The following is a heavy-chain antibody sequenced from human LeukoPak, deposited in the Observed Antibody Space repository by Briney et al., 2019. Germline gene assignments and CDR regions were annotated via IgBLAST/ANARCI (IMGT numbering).Heavy chain of an antibody. J-gene: IGHJ4*02. Sequence: ASVKVSCKAPGGTFSSYAISWVRRAPGQGLEWMGGIIPIFGTANYAQKFQGRVTITADESTSTAYMELSSLRSEDTAVYYCASSAIYGDYVRFDYWGQGTLVTVSS. CDR3: ASSAIYGDYVRFDY. V-gene: IGHV1-69*13. D-gene: IGHD4-17*01. CDR1: GGTFSSYA. CDR2: IIPIFGTA.